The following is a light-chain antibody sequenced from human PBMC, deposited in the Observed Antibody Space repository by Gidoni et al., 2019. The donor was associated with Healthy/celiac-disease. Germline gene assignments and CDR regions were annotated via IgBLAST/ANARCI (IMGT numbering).Light chain of an antibody. CDR1: QSSSSY. CDR2: AAS. Sequence: DSQMTQSPSSLSASVGDRVTITCRASQSSSSYLNWYQQKPGKAPQLLIYAASSLQSGVPSRFSGSGSGTDFTLTISSLQPEDFATYYCQQSYSTPRTFGQGTKVEIK. CDR3: QQSYSTPRT. V-gene: IGKV1-39*01. J-gene: IGKJ1*01.